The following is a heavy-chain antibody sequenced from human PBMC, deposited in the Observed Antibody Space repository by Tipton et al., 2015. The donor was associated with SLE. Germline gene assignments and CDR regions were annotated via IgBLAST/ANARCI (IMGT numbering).Heavy chain of an antibody. J-gene: IGHJ3*02. V-gene: IGHV3-9*01. D-gene: IGHD6-13*01. CDR3: AKERIAAGHDAFDI. Sequence: SLRLSCAASGFTFDDYAMHWVRQAPGKGLEWVSGISWNSGSIGYADSVKGRFTISRDNAKNSLYLQMNSLRAEDTAMYYCAKERIAAGHDAFDIWGQGTMVTVSS. CDR2: ISWNSGSI. CDR1: GFTFDDYA.